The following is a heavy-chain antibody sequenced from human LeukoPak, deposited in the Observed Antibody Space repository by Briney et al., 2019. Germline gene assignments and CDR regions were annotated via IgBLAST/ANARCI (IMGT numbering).Heavy chain of an antibody. CDR3: AGINYYGSGSYYNVRYYFDY. CDR2: IYYSGST. V-gene: IGHV4-59*01. Sequence: SETLSLTCTVSGGSISSYYWSWIRQPPGKGLEWIGYIYYSGSTNYNPSLKSRVTISVDTSKNQFSLKLSSVTAADTAVYYCAGINYYGSGSYYNVRYYFDYWGQGTLVTVSS. D-gene: IGHD3-10*01. J-gene: IGHJ4*02. CDR1: GGSISSYY.